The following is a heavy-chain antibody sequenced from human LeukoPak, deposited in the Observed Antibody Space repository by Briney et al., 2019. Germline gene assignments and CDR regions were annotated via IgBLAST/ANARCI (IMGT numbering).Heavy chain of an antibody. Sequence: HPGRSLRLSCAASGFTFSSHGIHWVRQAPGKGLEWVAVVSDDGKTTYYADSVKGRFTISRDNSKNALFLQMNSLRGEDTAVYYCTKESGSGSRYSFDYWGQGILVTVSS. D-gene: IGHD1-26*01. CDR1: GFTFSSHG. CDR3: TKESGSGSRYSFDY. J-gene: IGHJ4*02. CDR2: VSDDGKTT. V-gene: IGHV3-30*18.